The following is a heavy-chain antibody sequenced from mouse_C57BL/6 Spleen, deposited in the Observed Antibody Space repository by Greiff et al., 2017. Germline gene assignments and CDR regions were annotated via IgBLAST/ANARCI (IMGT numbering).Heavy chain of an antibody. Sequence: VQLQQPGAELVKPGASVKLSCTASGYTFTSYWMHWVKQRPGRGLEWIGRIDPNSGGTKYNEKFKGKATVTVDKSSSTAYMQLSSLKSEDSAVYYWARNYCSSLFAYWGQGTLVTVSA. D-gene: IGHD1-1*01. CDR1: GYTFTSYW. CDR2: IDPNSGGT. V-gene: IGHV1-72*01. CDR3: ARNYCSSLFAY. J-gene: IGHJ3*01.